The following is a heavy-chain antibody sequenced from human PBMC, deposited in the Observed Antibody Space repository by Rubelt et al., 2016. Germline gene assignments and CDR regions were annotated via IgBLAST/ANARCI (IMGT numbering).Heavy chain of an antibody. D-gene: IGHD3-3*01. V-gene: IGHV4-39*01. Sequence: QLQLQESGPGLVKPSETLSLTCTVSGGSISRSSYYWRWIRPPPGKGLAWIGSIDYSGSTNYHPSLKSRVTISVYPSKNDFYRKLSFVTAADAAVYYWARRGAIFGVVIYFDYWGQGTLATVSS. J-gene: IGHJ4*02. CDR3: ARRGAIFGVVIYFDY. CDR1: GGSISRSSYY. CDR2: IDYSGST.